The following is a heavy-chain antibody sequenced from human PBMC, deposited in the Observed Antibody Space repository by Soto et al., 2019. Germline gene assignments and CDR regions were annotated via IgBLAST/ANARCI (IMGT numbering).Heavy chain of an antibody. CDR3: TREGSAPYYYYGMDA. D-gene: IGHD3-10*01. CDR1: GYSFTSYG. Sequence: ASVKVSCKASGYSFTSYGISWVRQAPGQGLEWMGWISAYNGYTNYAQNLQGRVIMTADTSTNTAYMELRSLRSDDTAIYYCTREGSAPYYYYGMDAWGQGTTVTVSS. J-gene: IGHJ6*02. CDR2: ISAYNGYT. V-gene: IGHV1-18*01.